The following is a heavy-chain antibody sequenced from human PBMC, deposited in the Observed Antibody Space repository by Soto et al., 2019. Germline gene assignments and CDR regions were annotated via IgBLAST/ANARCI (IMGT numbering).Heavy chain of an antibody. D-gene: IGHD3-10*01. CDR1: GLFFNSYS. CDR3: ARTTRGTANTPAFDV. Sequence: GALRLSCAASGLFFNSYSMNWVRQTPGKGLEWVSSISSSGTYIYYADVVKGRFTISRDNAKNSLYLEMNSLRAEDTTLYYSARTTRGTANTPAFDVWAPGTLVTVSS. J-gene: IGHJ3*01. CDR2: ISSSGTYI. V-gene: IGHV3-21*01.